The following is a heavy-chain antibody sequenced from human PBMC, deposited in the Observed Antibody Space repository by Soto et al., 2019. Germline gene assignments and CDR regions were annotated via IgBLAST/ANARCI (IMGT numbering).Heavy chain of an antibody. CDR3: ARDLDTHPDYYGMDV. CDR2: ISSSSSTI. CDR1: GFTFSYYS. J-gene: IGHJ6*02. D-gene: IGHD5-18*01. Sequence: GGSLRLSCTASGFTFSYYSMNWVRQAPGKGLEWVSYISSSSSTIYYADSVKGRFTISRDNSKNTLYLQMNSLRAEDTAVYYCARDLDTHPDYYGMDVWGQGTTVTV. V-gene: IGHV3-48*01.